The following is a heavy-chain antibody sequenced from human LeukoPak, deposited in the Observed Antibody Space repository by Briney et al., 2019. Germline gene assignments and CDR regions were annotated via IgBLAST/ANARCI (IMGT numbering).Heavy chain of an antibody. V-gene: IGHV3-20*04. J-gene: IGHJ4*02. D-gene: IGHD3-16*02. CDR1: GFTFDDSD. CDR3: TRDAFGGVIAPYFHD. CDR2: LNWNGDKT. Sequence: GGSLRLSCVASGFTFDDSDLSWVRQVPGKGLEWVCGLNWNGDKTGYADSVKGRFINSRNNAKNSLYLQMNSLRAEDTALYYCTRDAFGGVIAPYFHDWGQGTRVTVSS.